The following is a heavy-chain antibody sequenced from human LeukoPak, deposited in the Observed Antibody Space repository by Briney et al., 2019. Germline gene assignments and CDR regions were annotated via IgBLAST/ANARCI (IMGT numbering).Heavy chain of an antibody. CDR3: ARGGDGVLVAFDI. CDR1: GGSISSSSYY. CDR2: INHSGST. J-gene: IGHJ3*02. V-gene: IGHV4-39*07. Sequence: SETLSLTCTVSGGSISSSSYYWGWIRQPPGKGLEWIGEINHSGSTNYNPSLKSRVTISVDASKNQFSLKLSSVTAADTAVYYCARGGDGVLVAFDIWGQGTMVTVSS. D-gene: IGHD2-8*02.